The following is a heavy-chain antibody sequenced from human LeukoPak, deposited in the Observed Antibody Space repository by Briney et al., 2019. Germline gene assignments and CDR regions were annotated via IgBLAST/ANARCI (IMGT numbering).Heavy chain of an antibody. CDR1: GRSISSSTYY. Sequence: NPSDTLSLTCTVSGRSISSSTYYWAWIRQPPGTGLQWFGRVYYSGGTHYNRSLKSRVTISVDTSKNQFSLKLRSVTAADTAVYYCARQVRGCYDYWGQGTLVTVSS. CDR2: VYYSGGT. V-gene: IGHV4-39*01. J-gene: IGHJ4*02. D-gene: IGHD2-15*01. CDR3: ARQVRGCYDY.